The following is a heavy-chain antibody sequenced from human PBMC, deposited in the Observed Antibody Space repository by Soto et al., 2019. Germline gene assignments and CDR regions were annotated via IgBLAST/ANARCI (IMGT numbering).Heavy chain of an antibody. J-gene: IGHJ6*02. CDR3: PPEGTMDV. V-gene: IGHV6-1*01. CDR1: GDSVSSNSAA. D-gene: IGHD2-2*01. CDR2: TYYRSKSYN. Sequence: SQTLSLTCAISGDSVSSNSAAWNWIRQSPSRGLEWLGRTYYRSKSYNDYAVSVKSRKTINPDTSKNQFSLQLNSVTPEDTAVYMPPPEGTMDVWGQGTTVTVSS.